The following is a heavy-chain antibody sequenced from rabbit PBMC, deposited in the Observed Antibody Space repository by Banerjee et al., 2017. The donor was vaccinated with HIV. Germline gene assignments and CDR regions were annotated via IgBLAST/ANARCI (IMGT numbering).Heavy chain of an antibody. Sequence: QQQLEESGGDLVKPGGSLTLTCTVSGLSLSSYNMNWVRQAPGKGLEYIGWISTGGNAYYASWAKGRFTISKTSTTVDLKMTSLTAADTATYFCATGYSSAFNLWGQGTLVTVS. J-gene: IGHJ4*01. CDR2: ISTGGNA. D-gene: IGHD4-1*01. CDR1: GLSLSSYN. CDR3: ATGYSSAFNL. V-gene: IGHV1S17*01.